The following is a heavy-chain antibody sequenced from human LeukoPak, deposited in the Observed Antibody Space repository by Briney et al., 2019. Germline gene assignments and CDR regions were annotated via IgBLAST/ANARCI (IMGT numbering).Heavy chain of an antibody. J-gene: IGHJ5*02. V-gene: IGHV3-23*01. D-gene: IGHD3-3*01. CDR1: GFTFSSYA. CDR3: AKTSRVVTKYNWFDP. Sequence: GGSLRLSCAASGFTFSSYAMSWVRQAPGKGLEWVSAISGSGGSTYYADSVKGRFTISRDNSKNTLYLQMNSLRAEDTAVYYCAKTSRVVTKYNWFDPWGQGTLVTVSS. CDR2: ISGSGGST.